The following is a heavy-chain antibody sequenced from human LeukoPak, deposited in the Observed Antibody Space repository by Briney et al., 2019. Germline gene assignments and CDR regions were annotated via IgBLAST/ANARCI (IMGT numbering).Heavy chain of an antibody. D-gene: IGHD6-13*01. CDR2: ICGSGGST. CDR1: GFTFTNYA. J-gene: IGHJ6*02. CDR3: AKESQQLVLNNYYGNDV. V-gene: IGHV3-23*01. Sequence: GGSLRLSCAASGFTFTNYAMSWVRQAPGKGLEWVSAICGSGGSTYSADSVKGRFTISRDTSKNTLYLQINSLRTEDTAVYYCAKESQQLVLNNYYGNDVWGQGTTVTVSS.